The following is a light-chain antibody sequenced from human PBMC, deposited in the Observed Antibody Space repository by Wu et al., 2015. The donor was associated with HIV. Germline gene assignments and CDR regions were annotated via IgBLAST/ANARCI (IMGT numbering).Light chain of an antibody. CDR2: VAS. J-gene: IGKJ2*01. Sequence: QMTQSPSAMSASVGDRVTITCRASQDINNYLAWFQQKPGKVPKRLIYVASSLDSGVPSRFSGSGFGTEFTLTISSLQPEDFATYYCLQHNSYPHTFGQGTKL. CDR3: LQHNSYPHT. CDR1: QDINNY. V-gene: IGKV1-17*03.